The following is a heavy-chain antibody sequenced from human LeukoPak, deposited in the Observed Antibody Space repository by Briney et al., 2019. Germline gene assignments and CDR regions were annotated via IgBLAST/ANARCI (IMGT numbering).Heavy chain of an antibody. CDR2: ISGSGDNT. CDR3: ARDLSVAARFDY. D-gene: IGHD6-19*01. Sequence: PGGSLRLSCAASGFTFSTYAMNWVRQAPGQGLEWVSGISGSGDNTYYADSVRGRFTISRDKSKSTVYLQMNSLRAEDTAVYYCARDLSVAARFDYWGQGTLVTVSS. J-gene: IGHJ4*02. CDR1: GFTFSTYA. V-gene: IGHV3-23*01.